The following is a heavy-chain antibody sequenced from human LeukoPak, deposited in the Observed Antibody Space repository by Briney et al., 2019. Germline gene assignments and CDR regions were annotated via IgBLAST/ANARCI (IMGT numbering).Heavy chain of an antibody. Sequence: GGSLRLSCAASGFTFSSYAMHWVRQAPGKGLEWVAVISYDGSNKYYADSVKGRFTISRDNSKNTLYLQMNSLRAEDTAVYYCARERIAAANWFDPWGQGTLATVSS. J-gene: IGHJ5*02. CDR1: GFTFSSYA. CDR2: ISYDGSNK. V-gene: IGHV3-30-3*01. D-gene: IGHD6-13*01. CDR3: ARERIAAANWFDP.